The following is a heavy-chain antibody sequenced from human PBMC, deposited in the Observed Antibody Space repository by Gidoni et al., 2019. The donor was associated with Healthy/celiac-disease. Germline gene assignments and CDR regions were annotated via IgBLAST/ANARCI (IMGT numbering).Heavy chain of an antibody. J-gene: IGHJ6*03. Sequence: EVQLVESGGGLVKPGGSLRLSCAASGFTFSSYSMNWVRQAPGKGLEWVSSISSSSSYIYYADSVKGRFTISRDNAKNSLYLQMNSLRAEDTAVYYCARDGMGRSYYYYYMDVWGKGTTVTVSS. CDR1: GFTFSSYS. V-gene: IGHV3-21*01. D-gene: IGHD3-10*01. CDR2: ISSSSSYI. CDR3: ARDGMGRSYYYYYMDV.